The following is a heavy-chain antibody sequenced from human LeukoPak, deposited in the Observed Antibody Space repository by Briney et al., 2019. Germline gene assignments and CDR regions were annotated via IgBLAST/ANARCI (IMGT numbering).Heavy chain of an antibody. D-gene: IGHD3-10*01. CDR2: ISSSSSYI. Sequence: GGSLRLSCAASAFTFSSYSMNWVRQAPGKGLEWVSSISSSSSYIYYADSVKGRFTISRDNAKNSLYLQMNSLRAEDTAVYYCARDLVTMVRGVIITRFDYWGQGTLVTVSS. V-gene: IGHV3-21*01. CDR1: AFTFSSYS. CDR3: ARDLVTMVRGVIITRFDY. J-gene: IGHJ4*02.